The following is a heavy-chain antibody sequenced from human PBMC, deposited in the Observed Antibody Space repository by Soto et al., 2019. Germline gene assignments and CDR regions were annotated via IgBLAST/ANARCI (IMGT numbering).Heavy chain of an antibody. J-gene: IGHJ4*02. CDR3: GRVPAAAAGIGIDH. Sequence: SETLSLTCIVSGGSITSYHWSWIRQFPGKGLEWIAYTSYTGNTNYNPSLKSRVTISLDTSKNTLYLQMNSLRAEDTAVYYCGRVPAAAAGIGIDHWGQGILVTVSS. D-gene: IGHD6-13*01. CDR2: TSYTGNT. V-gene: IGHV4-59*01. CDR1: GGSITSYH.